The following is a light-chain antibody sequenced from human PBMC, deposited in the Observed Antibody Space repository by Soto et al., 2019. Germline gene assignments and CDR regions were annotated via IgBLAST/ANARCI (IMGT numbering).Light chain of an antibody. CDR2: GAS. CDR1: QSVSTTY. V-gene: IGKV3-20*01. J-gene: IGKJ4*01. Sequence: EIVLTQSPGTLSLSPGEGATLSCRASQSVSTTYLAWYQQKPGQAPRLVISGASSRATAIPDRFSGSGSGTDFTLTISRLEPEDFAVYYCQQYVSSPLTFGGGNKVEIK. CDR3: QQYVSSPLT.